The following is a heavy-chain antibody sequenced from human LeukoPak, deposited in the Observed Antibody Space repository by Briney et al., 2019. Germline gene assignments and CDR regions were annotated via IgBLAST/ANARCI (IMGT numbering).Heavy chain of an antibody. D-gene: IGHD2-15*01. CDR1: GGSISSYY. Sequence: PSETLSLTCTVSGGSISSYYWSWIRQPPGKGLEGIGYIYYSGSTNYNPSLKSRVTISVDTSKNQFSLKLSSVTAADTAVYYCAGIRVGAANFDYWGQGTLVTVSS. CDR2: IYYSGST. J-gene: IGHJ4*02. V-gene: IGHV4-59*01. CDR3: AGIRVGAANFDY.